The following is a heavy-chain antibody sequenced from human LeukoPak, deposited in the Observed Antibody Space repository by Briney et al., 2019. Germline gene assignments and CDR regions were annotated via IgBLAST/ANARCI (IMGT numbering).Heavy chain of an antibody. Sequence: PGGSLRLSCAASGFTFSNAWMSWVRQAPGRGLEWVGRIKSKTDGGTTDYAAPVKGRFTISRDDSKNTLYLQMNSLKTEDTAVYYCARDPGRSGGSCYSDYWGQGTLVTVSS. CDR3: ARDPGRSGGSCYSDY. D-gene: IGHD2-15*01. J-gene: IGHJ4*02. CDR2: IKSKTDGGTT. CDR1: GFTFSNAW. V-gene: IGHV3-15*01.